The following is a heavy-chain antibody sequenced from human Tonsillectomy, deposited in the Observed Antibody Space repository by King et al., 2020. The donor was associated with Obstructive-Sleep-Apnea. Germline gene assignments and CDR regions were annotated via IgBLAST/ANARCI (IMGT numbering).Heavy chain of an antibody. CDR1: GFTFSSYA. V-gene: IGHV3-23*04. CDR2: ISGSGIST. D-gene: IGHD6-19*01. Sequence: VQLVESGGGLVKPGGSLRLSCAASGFTFSSYAMSWVRQAPGKGLEWVSAISGSGISTYYADSVKGRVTISRDNSKNTLYLQMNSLRVEDTAVYYCAKDRQWGIFDYWGQGTLVTVSS. CDR3: AKDRQWGIFDY. J-gene: IGHJ4*02.